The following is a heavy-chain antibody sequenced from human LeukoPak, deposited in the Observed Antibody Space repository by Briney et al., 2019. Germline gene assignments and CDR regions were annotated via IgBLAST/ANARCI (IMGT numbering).Heavy chain of an antibody. J-gene: IGHJ4*02. V-gene: IGHV4-34*01. CDR3: ASEGRGVLGY. CDR2: INHSGST. CDR1: GGSISSYY. Sequence: KPSETLSLTCTVSGGSISSYYWSWIRQPPGKGLEWIGEINHSGSTNYNPSLKSRVTISVDTSKNQFSLKLSSVTAADTAVYYCASEGRGVLGYWGQGTLVTVSS. D-gene: IGHD2-8*01.